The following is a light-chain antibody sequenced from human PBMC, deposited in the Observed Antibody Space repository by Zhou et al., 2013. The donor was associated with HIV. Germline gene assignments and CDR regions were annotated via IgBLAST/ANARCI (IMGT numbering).Light chain of an antibody. Sequence: DIQMTQSPSAMSASVGDRVTITCRASQGIRNALDWFQQKPGRVPKRLIYAASNLQGGVPSRFSGSGSGTEFTLTISSLQPEDSATYYCLQHSGYPLSFGGGPKVEFK. CDR2: AAS. J-gene: IGKJ4*01. CDR1: QGIRNA. V-gene: IGKV1-17*03. CDR3: LQHSGYPLS.